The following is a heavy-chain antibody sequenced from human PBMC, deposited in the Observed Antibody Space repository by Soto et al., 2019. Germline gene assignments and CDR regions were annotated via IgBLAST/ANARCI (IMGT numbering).Heavy chain of an antibody. D-gene: IGHD2-2*01. Sequence: QVQLVQSGAEVKKPGASVKVSCKASGYTFTDYTMHWVRQAPGQRLEWMGWINAVNGNTKYSQKFQGRVTITRDTSASTAYMELSSVRSEDTAVYYCARDLGYCSSTSCYDYYYYYMDVWGKGTTVTVSS. J-gene: IGHJ6*03. V-gene: IGHV1-3*01. CDR2: INAVNGNT. CDR3: ARDLGYCSSTSCYDYYYYYMDV. CDR1: GYTFTDYT.